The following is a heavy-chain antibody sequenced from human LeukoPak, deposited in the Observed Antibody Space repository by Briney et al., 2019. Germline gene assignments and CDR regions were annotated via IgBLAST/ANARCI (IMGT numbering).Heavy chain of an antibody. Sequence: PGGSLRLSCAASGFTFSSYAIHWVRQAPGKGLEWVAVISFDGDNKNYAESVKGRFTISRDISTNTLSLQMNSLRTEDTAVYYCAKGEIVVVPTWPRKYYYYGMDVWGQGTTVTVSS. CDR2: ISFDGDNK. J-gene: IGHJ6*02. CDR1: GFTFSSYA. V-gene: IGHV3-30*18. D-gene: IGHD2-2*01. CDR3: AKGEIVVVPTWPRKYYYYGMDV.